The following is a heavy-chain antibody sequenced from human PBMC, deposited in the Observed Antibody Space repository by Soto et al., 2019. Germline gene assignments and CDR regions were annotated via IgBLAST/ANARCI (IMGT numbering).Heavy chain of an antibody. CDR3: ATSSEYYYDSSGYLDY. CDR1: GFTFSSYW. Sequence: GGSLRLSCAASGFTFSSYWMHWVRQAPGKGLVWVSRINSDGSSTSYADSVKGRFTISRDNAKNTLYLQMNSLRAEDTAVYYCATSSEYYYDSSGYLDYWGQGTLVTVSS. V-gene: IGHV3-74*01. CDR2: INSDGSST. J-gene: IGHJ4*02. D-gene: IGHD3-22*01.